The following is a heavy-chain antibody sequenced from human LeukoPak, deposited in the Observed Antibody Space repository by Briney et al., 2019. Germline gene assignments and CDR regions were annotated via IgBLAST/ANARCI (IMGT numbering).Heavy chain of an antibody. D-gene: IGHD3-10*01. V-gene: IGHV3-11*05. Sequence: GGSLTLSCAASGFTFSDYYMSWIRQASGKGLEGVSYISKSGTSTKYADSVKGRFSISRDNAKQSLYLQLNSLTAEDTAVYYCARVRSSGSPLDYWGQGNLVTVSS. CDR3: ARVRSSGSPLDY. CDR2: ISKSGTST. J-gene: IGHJ4*02. CDR1: GFTFSDYY.